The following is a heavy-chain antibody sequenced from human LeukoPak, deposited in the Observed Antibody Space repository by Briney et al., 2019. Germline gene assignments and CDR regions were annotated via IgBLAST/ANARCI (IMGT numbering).Heavy chain of an antibody. D-gene: IGHD3-10*01. J-gene: IGHJ5*02. CDR2: INPNSGGT. Sequence: ASVKVSCKASGYTFTGYYMHWVRQAPGQGLEWMGWINPNSGGTNYAQKFQGRVTMTRDTSISTAYMELSRLRSDDTAVYYCARIGIPPLPRDIYGSGSYYKTWGQGTLVTVSS. CDR1: GYTFTGYY. CDR3: ARIGIPPLPRDIYGSGSYYKT. V-gene: IGHV1-2*02.